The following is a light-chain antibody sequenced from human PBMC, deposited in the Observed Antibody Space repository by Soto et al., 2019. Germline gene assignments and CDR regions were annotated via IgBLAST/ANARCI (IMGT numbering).Light chain of an antibody. V-gene: IGKV3-15*01. J-gene: IGKJ5*01. CDR1: QSVSSN. CDR3: QKYNNWPLT. Sequence: EIVMTQSPATLSLSPGERATLSCRASQSVSSNLAWYQQKTGQAPRLLIYGASTRATGIPDRLSGSGSGTELNLTISRLQSEDFAVYYCQKYNNWPLTCGQGTRLEIK. CDR2: GAS.